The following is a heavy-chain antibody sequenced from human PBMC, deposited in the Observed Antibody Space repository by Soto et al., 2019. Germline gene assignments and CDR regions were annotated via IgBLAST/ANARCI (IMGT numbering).Heavy chain of an antibody. D-gene: IGHD4-4*01. J-gene: IGHJ6*02. CDR3: ASLKMTTVTTNYYGMDV. CDR1: GGTLSSYA. CDR2: IIPIFGTA. V-gene: IGHV1-69*01. Sequence: VKVSCKASGGTLSSYAISWVRQAPGQGLEWMGGIIPIFGTANYAQKFQGRVTITADESTSTAYMELSSLRSEDTAVYYCASLKMTTVTTNYYGMDVWGQGTTVTVSS.